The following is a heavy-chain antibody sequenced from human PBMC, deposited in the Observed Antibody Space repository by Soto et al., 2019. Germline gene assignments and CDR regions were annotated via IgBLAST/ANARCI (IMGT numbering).Heavy chain of an antibody. Sequence: SQTLSLTCAISGDSVSSNSAAWNWIRQSPSRGLEWLGRTYYRSKWYNDYAVSVKSRITINPDTSKNQFSLQLNSVTPEDTAVYYCARERGISPGRYYYYYYGMDVWGQGTTVTVSS. V-gene: IGHV6-1*01. CDR3: ARERGISPGRYYYYYYGMDV. D-gene: IGHD1-20*01. CDR1: GDSVSSNSAA. J-gene: IGHJ6*02. CDR2: TYYRSKWYN.